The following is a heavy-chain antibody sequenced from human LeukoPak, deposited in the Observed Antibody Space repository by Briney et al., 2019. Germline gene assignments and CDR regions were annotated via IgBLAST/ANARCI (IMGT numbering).Heavy chain of an antibody. J-gene: IGHJ4*02. V-gene: IGHV4-59*01. CDR1: GGSISSYY. CDR2: IYYSGST. D-gene: IGHD5-18*01. CDR3: ARVGEYSYGPDY. Sequence: SETLSLTCIVSGGSISSYYWSWIRQPPGKGLEWIGYIYYSGSTNYNPSLKSRVTISIDTSKNQFSLRLTSVTAADTAVYYCARVGEYSYGPDYWGQGTLVTVSS.